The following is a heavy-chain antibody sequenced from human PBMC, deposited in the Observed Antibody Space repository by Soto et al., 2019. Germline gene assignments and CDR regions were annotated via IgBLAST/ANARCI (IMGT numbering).Heavy chain of an antibody. CDR2: INPNSGGI. V-gene: IGHV1-2*02. J-gene: IGHJ6*02. D-gene: IGHD2-2*01. Sequence: QVQLVQSGAEVKKPGASVKVSCKASGYTFTGYYMHWVRQAPGQGLEWMGWINPNSGGINYAQKFQGRVTMTRDTSISTAYMELSRLRSDDTAVYYCAREECSSTSCYYGMDVWGQGTTVTVSS. CDR3: AREECSSTSCYYGMDV. CDR1: GYTFTGYY.